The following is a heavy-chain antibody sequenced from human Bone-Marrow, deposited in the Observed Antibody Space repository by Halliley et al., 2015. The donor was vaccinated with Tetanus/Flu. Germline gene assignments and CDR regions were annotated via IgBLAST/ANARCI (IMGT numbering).Heavy chain of an antibody. D-gene: IGHD3-16*01. CDR1: GFTVNNNY. V-gene: IGHV3-53*01. Sequence: SLRLSCAASGFTVNNNYLSWVRQAPGKGLEWVSSIYAGGTAYFADSVRGRFTISRDESKNTVYLQMNNLRVEDTAVYHCARGGGGYYSPYDWGQGTLVTVSS. CDR3: ARGGGGYYSPYD. CDR2: IYAGGTA. J-gene: IGHJ4*02.